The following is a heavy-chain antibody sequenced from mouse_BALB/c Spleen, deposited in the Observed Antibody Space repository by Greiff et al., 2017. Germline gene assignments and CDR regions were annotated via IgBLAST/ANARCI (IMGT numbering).Heavy chain of an antibody. Sequence: VQLQQSGAELVRSGASVKLSCTASGFNIKDYYMHWVKQRPEQGLEWIGWIDPENGDTEYAPKFQGKATMTADTSSNTAYLQLSSLTSEDTAVYYCSLRLSPLDYWGQGTTLTVSS. CDR3: SLRLSPLDY. D-gene: IGHD1-1*02. J-gene: IGHJ2*01. CDR1: GFNIKDYY. V-gene: IGHV14-4*02. CDR2: IDPENGDT.